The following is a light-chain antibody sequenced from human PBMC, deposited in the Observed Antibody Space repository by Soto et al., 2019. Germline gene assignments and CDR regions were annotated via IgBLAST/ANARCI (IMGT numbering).Light chain of an antibody. V-gene: IGKV1-39*01. CDR3: HQTYIAPAT. Sequence: DIQMTQSPSSLSASVGDRVTITCRASQSINNCLSWFQQKPGQAPKLLIYAASSLQSGVPSRFSGSGSGTDFILTIDSLQPEDFETYFCHQTYIAPATFGQGTKVGVK. CDR2: AAS. CDR1: QSINNC. J-gene: IGKJ1*01.